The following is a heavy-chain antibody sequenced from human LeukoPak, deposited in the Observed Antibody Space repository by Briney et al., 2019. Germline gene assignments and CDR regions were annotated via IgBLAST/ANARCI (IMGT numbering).Heavy chain of an antibody. Sequence: SETLSLTCAVYGGSFSGYYWTWIRQPPGKGLEWSGEIHYSGSATYNPSLESRVTISVDTSKNQCSLKMNSVAAAHTAVYYCARGQWFRAFWSRGTPVTVSS. V-gene: IGHV4-34*01. CDR1: GGSFSGYY. CDR3: ARGQWFRAF. CDR2: IHYSGSA. D-gene: IGHD3-10*01. J-gene: IGHJ4*02.